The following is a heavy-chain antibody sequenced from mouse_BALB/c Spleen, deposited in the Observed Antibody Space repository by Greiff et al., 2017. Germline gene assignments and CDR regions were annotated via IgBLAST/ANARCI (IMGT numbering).Heavy chain of an antibody. D-gene: IGHD2-3*01. CDR2: IRNNANGYTT. J-gene: IGHJ4*01. V-gene: IGHV7-3*02. CDR1: GFTFTDYY. Sequence: EVKLMESGGGLVQPGGSLRLSCATSGFTFTDYYMSWVRQPPGKALEWLGFIRNNANGYTTEYSASVKGRFTIARDNSQSILYLQMKTLRAEDSATYYCAREDGYYYYAMDYWGQGASVTGSS. CDR3: AREDGYYYYAMDY.